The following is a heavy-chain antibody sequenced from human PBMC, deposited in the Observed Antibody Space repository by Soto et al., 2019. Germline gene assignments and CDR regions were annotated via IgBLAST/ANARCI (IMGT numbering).Heavy chain of an antibody. V-gene: IGHV3-64D*06. J-gene: IGHJ4*02. CDR1: GVSFSSYA. CDR2: ISSNGGST. D-gene: IGHD3-16*01. Sequence: AGSLRLTCSASGVSFSSYAMHWVRQAPGKGLEYVSAISSNGGSTYYADSVKGRFTISRDNSKNTLYLQMSSLRAENTAVYYCVKFDGVWESVLGGLIDYWGQGTLVTVSS. CDR3: VKFDGVWESVLGGLIDY.